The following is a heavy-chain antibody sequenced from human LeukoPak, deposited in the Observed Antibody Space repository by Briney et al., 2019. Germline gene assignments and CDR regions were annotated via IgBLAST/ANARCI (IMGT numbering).Heavy chain of an antibody. V-gene: IGHV4-59*01. Sequence: SETLSLTCTVSGASISSYYWSWIRQPPGKGLEWIGYIYYSGSTNYNPSLKSRLTISVDTSKNQFSLKLSSVTAADTAVYYCASDSGYYFDYWGLGTLVTVSS. J-gene: IGHJ4*02. CDR1: GASISSYY. CDR2: IYYSGST. CDR3: ASDSGYYFDY. D-gene: IGHD3-10*01.